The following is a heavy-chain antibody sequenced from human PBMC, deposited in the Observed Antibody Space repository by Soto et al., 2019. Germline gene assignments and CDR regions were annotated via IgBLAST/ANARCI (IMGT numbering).Heavy chain of an antibody. CDR1: RGSISTYY. D-gene: IGHD2-15*01. CDR2: FYYSGTT. Sequence: SETLSLTCTVSRGSISTYYWSWIRQSPGKGLEWIGYFYYSGTTNYNPSLKSRVTISVDTSKNQFSLKVHSVTAADTAVYYCARVGPGYCSGGSCTVYGMDVWGQGTTVTVSS. V-gene: IGHV4-59*08. CDR3: ARVGPGYCSGGSCTVYGMDV. J-gene: IGHJ6*02.